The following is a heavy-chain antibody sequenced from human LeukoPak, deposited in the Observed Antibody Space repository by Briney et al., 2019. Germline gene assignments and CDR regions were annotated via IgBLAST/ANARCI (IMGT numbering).Heavy chain of an antibody. CDR1: GGSFSGYY. J-gene: IGHJ6*04. Sequence: SETLSLTCAVYGGSFSGYYWSWIRQPPGKGLEWIGEINHSGSTNYNPSLKSRVTISVDTSKNQFSLKLSSVTAADTAVYYCARDRIVATTYYYYYGMDVWGKGTTVTVSP. D-gene: IGHD5-12*01. CDR3: ARDRIVATTYYYYYGMDV. CDR2: INHSGST. V-gene: IGHV4-34*01.